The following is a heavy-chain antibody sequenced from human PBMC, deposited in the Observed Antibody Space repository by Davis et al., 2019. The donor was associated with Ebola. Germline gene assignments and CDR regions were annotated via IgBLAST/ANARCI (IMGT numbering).Heavy chain of an antibody. J-gene: IGHJ6*02. Sequence: PGGSLTLSCAASGFTSTSNAMSWVRQDPGTGLEWVSAISGSGGSTYYAESVKGRFTISRDNSKNTLYLQMNSLKTEDTAVYYCTADREVTPPYYYYYYGMDVWGQGTTVTVSS. CDR2: ISGSGGST. D-gene: IGHD2-21*02. V-gene: IGHV3-23*01. CDR1: GFTSTSNA. CDR3: TADREVTPPYYYYYYGMDV.